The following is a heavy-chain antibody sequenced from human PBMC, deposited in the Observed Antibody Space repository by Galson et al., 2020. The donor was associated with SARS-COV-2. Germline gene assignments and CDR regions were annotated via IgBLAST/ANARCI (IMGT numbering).Heavy chain of an antibody. J-gene: IGHJ6*02. CDR1: GYTFTSYD. CDR2: MNPNSGNT. D-gene: IGHD3-9*01. CDR3: ARVGRYFDWLFRTDYYYYGMDV. Sequence: ASVKVSCKASGYTFTSYDINWVRQATGQGLEWMGWMNPNSGNTGYAQKFQGRVTMTRNTSISTAYMELSSLRSEDTAVYYCARVGRYFDWLFRTDYYYYGMDVWGQGTTDTVSS. V-gene: IGHV1-8*01.